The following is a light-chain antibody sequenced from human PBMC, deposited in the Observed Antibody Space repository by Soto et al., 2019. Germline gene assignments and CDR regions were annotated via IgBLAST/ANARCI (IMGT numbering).Light chain of an antibody. V-gene: IGLV2-23*02. CDR2: EVS. Sequence: QSALTQPASVSGSPGQSITISCTGTSSDVGTYNLVSWYQQHPGKAPKLMIYEVSKRPSGVSNRFSGSKSGNTASLTISGLQAEDEADYYCCSYGVSSPWVLGGGTKVTVL. J-gene: IGLJ3*02. CDR3: CSYGVSSPWV. CDR1: SSDVGTYNL.